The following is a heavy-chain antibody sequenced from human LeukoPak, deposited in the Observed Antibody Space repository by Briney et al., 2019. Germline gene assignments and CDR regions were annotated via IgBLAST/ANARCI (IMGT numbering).Heavy chain of an antibody. D-gene: IGHD3-22*01. CDR3: ARGGWKPYYYDSSGYTAYYYYYMDV. V-gene: IGHV4-39*01. Sequence: PSETLSLTCTVSGGSISSSSYYWGWIRQPPGKGLEWIGSIYYSGSTYYNPSLKSRVTISVDTSKNQFSLKLSSVTAADTAVYYCARGGWKPYYYDSSGYTAYYYYYMDVWGKGTTVTVSS. J-gene: IGHJ6*03. CDR1: GGSISSSSYY. CDR2: IYYSGST.